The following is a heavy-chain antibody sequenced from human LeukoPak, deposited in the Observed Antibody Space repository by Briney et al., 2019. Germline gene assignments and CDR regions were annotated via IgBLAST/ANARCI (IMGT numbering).Heavy chain of an antibody. CDR1: GGSISSSSYY. CDR3: ARTSSLLYYMDV. D-gene: IGHD2-2*01. Sequence: SETLSLTCSVSGGSISSSSYYWGWIRQPPGKGLEWIGNIYYSGSTYYNPSLKGRVTISVDTSENQFSLKLSSVTAADTAVYYCARTSSLLYYMDVWGKGTTVTVSS. J-gene: IGHJ6*03. V-gene: IGHV4-39*07. CDR2: IYYSGST.